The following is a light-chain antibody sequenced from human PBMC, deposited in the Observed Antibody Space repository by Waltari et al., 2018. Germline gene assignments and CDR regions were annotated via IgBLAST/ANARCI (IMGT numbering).Light chain of an antibody. J-gene: IGKJ1*01. V-gene: IGKV3-20*01. CDR3: QQHGTLPAT. Sequence: EIVLTQSPGTASLSPGERVPLSCRARQSVGTSSLAWYQQKPGQAPRLVISRASRRATGIPDRFSGSGSGTDFSLTISRLKAEDFAVYYCQQHGTLPATFGQGTKVEIK. CDR2: RAS. CDR1: QSVGTSS.